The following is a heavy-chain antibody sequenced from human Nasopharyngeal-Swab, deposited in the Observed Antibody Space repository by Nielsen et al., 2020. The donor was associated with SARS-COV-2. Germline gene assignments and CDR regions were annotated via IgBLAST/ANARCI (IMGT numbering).Heavy chain of an antibody. J-gene: IGHJ4*02. D-gene: IGHD5-18*01. CDR3: ASLNVDIAMVPDY. V-gene: IGHV4-39*01. CDR2: IYYSGST. Sequence: WIRQPPGKGLEWIGSIYYSGSTYYNPSLKSRVTISVDTSKNQFSLKLSSVTAADTAVYYCASLNVDIAMVPDYWGQGTLVTVSS.